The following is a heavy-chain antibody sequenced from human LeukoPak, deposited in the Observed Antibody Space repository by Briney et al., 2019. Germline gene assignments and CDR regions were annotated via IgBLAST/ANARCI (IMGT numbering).Heavy chain of an antibody. CDR1: GFTFSSYA. J-gene: IGHJ3*02. D-gene: IGHD1-26*01. V-gene: IGHV3-53*01. CDR2: IYSGGST. Sequence: PGGSLRLSCAASGFTFSSYAMHWVRQAPGKGLEWVSVIYSGGSTYYADSVKGRFTISRDNSKNTLYLQMNSLRAEDTAVYYCARAALGAWELSAFDIWGQGTMVTVSS. CDR3: ARAALGAWELSAFDI.